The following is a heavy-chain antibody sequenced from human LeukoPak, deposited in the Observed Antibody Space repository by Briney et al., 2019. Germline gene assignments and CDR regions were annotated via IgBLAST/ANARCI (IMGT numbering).Heavy chain of an antibody. J-gene: IGHJ4*02. V-gene: IGHV1-2*02. D-gene: IGHD1-26*01. CDR2: INPNSGGT. CDR3: ARWGVGATHFDY. CDR1: GYTFTGYY. Sequence: ASVKVSCKASGYTFTGYYMHWVRQAPGQGLEWMGWINPNSGGTNYAQKFQGKVTMTRDTSISTAYMELSRLRSDDTAVYYCARWGVGATHFDYWGQGTLVTVSS.